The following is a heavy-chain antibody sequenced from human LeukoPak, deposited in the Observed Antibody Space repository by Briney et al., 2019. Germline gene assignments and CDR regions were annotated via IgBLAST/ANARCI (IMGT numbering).Heavy chain of an antibody. CDR2: INSDGRST. J-gene: IGHJ4*02. V-gene: IGHV3-74*01. CDR1: GFTFTNYG. Sequence: GGSLRLSCVASGFTFTNYGMMWVRQAPGKGLVWVSYINSDGRSTTYADSVKGRFTISRDNAKNTLYLQMSSLRAEDTAMYYCARNSNGRSSWGPGTLVIVSS. CDR3: ARNSNGRSS. D-gene: IGHD2-8*01.